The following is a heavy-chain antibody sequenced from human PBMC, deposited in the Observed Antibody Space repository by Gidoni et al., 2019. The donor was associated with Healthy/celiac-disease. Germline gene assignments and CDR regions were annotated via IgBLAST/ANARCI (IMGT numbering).Heavy chain of an antibody. CDR1: GGSFSGYY. J-gene: IGHJ6*02. D-gene: IGHD2-2*01. CDR2: INHSGSS. V-gene: IGHV4-34*01. CDR3: ASRLGYCSSTSCYSLRYYGMDV. Sequence: QVQLQQWGAGLLKPSETLSLTCAVYGGSFSGYYWSWIRQPPGKGLEWIGEINHSGSSNYNPSIKRRVTISVDTSKNQFSLKLSSVTAADTAVYYYASRLGYCSSTSCYSLRYYGMDVWGQGTTVTVSS.